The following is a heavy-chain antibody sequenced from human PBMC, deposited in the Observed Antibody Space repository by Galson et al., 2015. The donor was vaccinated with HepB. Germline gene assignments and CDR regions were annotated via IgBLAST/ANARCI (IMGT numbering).Heavy chain of an antibody. V-gene: IGHV1-24*01. CDR2: FDPEDGET. Sequence: SVKVSCKVSGYTLTELSMHWVRQAPGKGLEWMGGFDPEDGETIYAQKFQGRVTMTEDTSTDTAYMELSSLRSEDTAVYYCATGNNWNYALRFDYWGQGTLVTVSS. D-gene: IGHD1-7*01. CDR1: GYTLTELS. CDR3: ATGNNWNYALRFDY. J-gene: IGHJ4*02.